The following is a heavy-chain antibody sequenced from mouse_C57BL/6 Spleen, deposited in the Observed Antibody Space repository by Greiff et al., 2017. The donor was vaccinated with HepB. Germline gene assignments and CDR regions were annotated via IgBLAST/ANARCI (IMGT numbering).Heavy chain of an antibody. J-gene: IGHJ4*01. CDR3: AREGVRLGYAMDY. CDR1: GYTFTDYY. Sequence: EVQLQQSGPVLVKPGASVKMSCKASGYTFTDYYMNWVKQSHGKSLEWIGVINPYNGGTSYNQKFKGKATLTVDKSSSTAYMELNSLTSEDSAVYYCAREGVRLGYAMDYWGQGTSVTVSS. D-gene: IGHD4-1*01. V-gene: IGHV1-19*01. CDR2: INPYNGGT.